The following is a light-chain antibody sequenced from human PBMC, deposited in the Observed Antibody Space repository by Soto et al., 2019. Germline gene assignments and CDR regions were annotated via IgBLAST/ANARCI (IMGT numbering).Light chain of an antibody. CDR2: RGS. CDR1: QAIRNY. J-gene: IGKJ4*01. V-gene: IGKV1-33*01. CDR3: QQYDTLPRT. Sequence: DIQMTQSPSSLSASVGDRVTITCQASQAIRNYLNWYQQTPGKAPNLLIYRGSTLETGVPSRFSGRGSATDFTLTISGLQPEDVATYYCQQYDTLPRTFGGGTKVEIK.